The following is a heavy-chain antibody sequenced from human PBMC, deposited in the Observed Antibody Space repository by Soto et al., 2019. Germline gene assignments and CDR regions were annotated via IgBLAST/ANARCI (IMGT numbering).Heavy chain of an antibody. D-gene: IGHD2-21*02. CDR3: AKFYGGNSAHTYTLDP. J-gene: IGHJ5*02. CDR2: ISGSGGST. V-gene: IGHV3-23*01. Sequence: EVQLLESGGGLVQPGGSLRLSCAASGFTFSTYAMSWVRQAPGKGLEWVSTISGSGGSTHYADSVKGLFTISRDNSKNTLYLQMNSLRAEDTAVYYCAKFYGGNSAHTYTLDPWGQGTLVTVSS. CDR1: GFTFSTYA.